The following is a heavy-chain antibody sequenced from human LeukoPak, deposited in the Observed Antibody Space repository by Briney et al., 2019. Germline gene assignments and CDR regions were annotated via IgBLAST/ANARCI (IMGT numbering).Heavy chain of an antibody. V-gene: IGHV3-33*01. D-gene: IGHD4-17*01. CDR1: GFTFSSYG. Sequence: GRSLRLSCAASGFTFSSYGMHWVRQAPGKGLGWVAVIWYDGSNKYYADSVKGRFTISRDNSKNTLYLQMNSLRAEDTAVYYCARDRTTVLQADDAVDIWGQGTMVTVSS. J-gene: IGHJ3*02. CDR3: ARDRTTVLQADDAVDI. CDR2: IWYDGSNK.